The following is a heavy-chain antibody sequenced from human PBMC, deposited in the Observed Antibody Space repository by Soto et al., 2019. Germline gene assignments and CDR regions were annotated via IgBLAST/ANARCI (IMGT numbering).Heavy chain of an antibody. Sequence: SETLSLTCSVGGGCSSSSRYYWGWIRQPPGKGLEWIGSIYYSGSTYYNPSLKSRVTISVDTSKNHFSLQLNSVTPEDTAVYYCARANEYTSSSGMDVRGQGTTVTVSS. CDR1: GGCSSSSRYY. CDR3: ARANEYTSSSGMDV. D-gene: IGHD6-6*01. J-gene: IGHJ6*02. V-gene: IGHV4-39*02. CDR2: IYYSGST.